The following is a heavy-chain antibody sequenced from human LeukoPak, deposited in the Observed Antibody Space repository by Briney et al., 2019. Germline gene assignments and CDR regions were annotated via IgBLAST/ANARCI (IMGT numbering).Heavy chain of an antibody. V-gene: IGHV4-4*07. CDR2: IYTSGST. CDR1: GGSISSYY. D-gene: IGHD5-24*01. CDR3: ARDLVGDSYNDDAFDI. J-gene: IGHJ3*02. Sequence: SETLSLTCTVSGGSISSYYWSWIRQPAGKGLEWIGRIYTSGSTNYNPSLKSRVTISVDKSKNQFSLKLSSVTGADTAVDYCARDLVGDSYNDDAFDIWGQGTMVTVSS.